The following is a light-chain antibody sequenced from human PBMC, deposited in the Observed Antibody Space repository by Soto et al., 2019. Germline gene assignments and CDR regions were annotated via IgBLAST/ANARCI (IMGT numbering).Light chain of an antibody. J-gene: IGKJ1*01. Sequence: KSQSRCTPYGSVGDRVTITCRASQTISNWLVWYQQKPGKAPKVLIYDASSLESGVPSRFSGSGSGTEFTLTFGSLLPDDLATYSCHHNNGYGTSGQGTKVDIK. CDR2: DAS. CDR3: HHNNGYGT. V-gene: IGKV1-5*01. CDR1: QTISNW.